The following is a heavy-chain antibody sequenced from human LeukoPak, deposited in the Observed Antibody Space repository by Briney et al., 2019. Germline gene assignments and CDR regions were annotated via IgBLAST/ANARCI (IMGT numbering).Heavy chain of an antibody. Sequence: SETLSLTCAVYGESLSGNYWSWIRQPPGKGLEWIGEINDSGSTNYNPSLKSRVTMTVDASNKQFSLRLSSVTAVDTAVYYCARQKTGEDPDLGYCSGDGCYSFHYWGPGTLVTVSS. CDR1: GESLSGNY. CDR3: ARQKTGEDPDLGYCSGDGCYSFHY. D-gene: IGHD2-15*01. J-gene: IGHJ4*02. CDR2: INDSGST. V-gene: IGHV4-34*01.